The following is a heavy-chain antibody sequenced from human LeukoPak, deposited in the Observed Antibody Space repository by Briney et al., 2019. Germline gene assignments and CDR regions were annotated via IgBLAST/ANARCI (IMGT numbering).Heavy chain of an antibody. V-gene: IGHV4-4*08. Sequence: PSETLSLTCTVSGGSISSHFWSWIRQPPGKGLEWIGYIYNSGSTNYNPSLKSRVTLSLDTSKNQFSLKLTSVTAADTAVYFCARDDYGVFDAFDVWGQGTLVTVSS. CDR3: ARDDYGVFDAFDV. J-gene: IGHJ3*01. D-gene: IGHD4-17*01. CDR2: IYNSGST. CDR1: GGSISSHF.